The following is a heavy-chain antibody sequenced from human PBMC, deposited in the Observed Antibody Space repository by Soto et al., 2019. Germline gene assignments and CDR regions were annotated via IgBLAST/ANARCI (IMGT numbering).Heavy chain of an antibody. CDR1: GFTFSNAW. CDR2: IKSKTDGGTT. Sequence: GPQRLPYAASGFTFSNAWINWIRKTKGKGLEWVGRIKSKTDGGTTDFAAPVKGRFAISRDDSKNMVYLQMNSLKTEDTGIYYFTTDSYSTIIVVRLDYWGHGTLVTVSS. V-gene: IGHV3-15*07. D-gene: IGHD2-2*01. J-gene: IGHJ4*01. CDR3: TTDSYSTIIVVRLDY.